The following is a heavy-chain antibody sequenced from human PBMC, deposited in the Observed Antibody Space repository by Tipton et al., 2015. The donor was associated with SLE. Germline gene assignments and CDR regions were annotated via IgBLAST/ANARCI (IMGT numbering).Heavy chain of an antibody. V-gene: IGHV4-31*03. CDR2: IFDSGTT. CDR3: ARGDLYSDYVWGTLRGAFDI. J-gene: IGHJ3*02. D-gene: IGHD3-16*01. Sequence: TLSLTCTVSSGSISSGGHYWSWIRQHPGKGLEWMGYIFDSGTTYYNPSLDRRLTISLDMSEKQFSLKLSSVTAADTALYYCARGDLYSDYVWGTLRGAFDIWGQGTMVTVSS. CDR1: SGSISSGGHY.